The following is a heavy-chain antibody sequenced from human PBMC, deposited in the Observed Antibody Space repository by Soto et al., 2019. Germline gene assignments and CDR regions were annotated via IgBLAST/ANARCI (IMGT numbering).Heavy chain of an antibody. CDR2: IIPIFGTA. CDR1: GGTFSSYA. D-gene: IGHD6-6*01. V-gene: IGHV1-69*06. CDR3: AASGAARFWLVY. Sequence: GASVKVSCKASGGTFSSYAISWVRQAPGQGLEWMGGIIPIFGTANYAQKFQGRVTITADKSTSTAYMELSSLRSEDTAVYYCAASGAARFWLVYWGQGTLVTVSS. J-gene: IGHJ4*02.